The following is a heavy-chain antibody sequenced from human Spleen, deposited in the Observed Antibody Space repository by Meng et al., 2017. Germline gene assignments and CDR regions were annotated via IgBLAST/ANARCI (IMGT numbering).Heavy chain of an antibody. CDR2: ISGSSSYI. CDR3: ARDLGYDILTGYYSSDPYYYYGMDV. CDR1: GFTFSSYS. D-gene: IGHD3-9*01. J-gene: IGHJ6*02. Sequence: GESLKISCAASGFTFSSYSMNWVRQAPGKGLEWVSSISGSSSYIYYADSVKGRFTISRDNAKNSLYLQMNSLRAEDTAVYYCARDLGYDILTGYYSSDPYYYYGMDVWGQGTTVTVSS. V-gene: IGHV3-21*01.